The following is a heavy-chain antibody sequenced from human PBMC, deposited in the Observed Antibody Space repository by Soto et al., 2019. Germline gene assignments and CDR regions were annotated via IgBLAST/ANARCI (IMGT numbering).Heavy chain of an antibody. Sequence: SETLSLTCTVSGSSIDSGGYYWGWIRQPPGKGLEWIGNISYTVITYYKPSLQSRVTVSVDTSKNQFSLKVTSLTAADTAVYYCARVGEYCCGTRCHHYYGYGMDVWGERHTVT. CDR3: ARVGEYCCGTRCHHYYGYGMDV. D-gene: IGHD2-2*01. V-gene: IGHV4-31*03. J-gene: IGHJ6*02. CDR1: GSSIDSGGYY. CDR2: ISYTVIT.